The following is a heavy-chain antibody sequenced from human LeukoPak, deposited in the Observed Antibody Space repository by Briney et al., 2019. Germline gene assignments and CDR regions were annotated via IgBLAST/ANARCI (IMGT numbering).Heavy chain of an antibody. CDR1: GFTFNDAW. CDR3: TTLEGGSFGY. Sequence: PGGSLRLSCAASGFTFNDAWMNWVRQAPGKGLEWVGRIKSKTDGATIEYAAPVKGRFPISRDDSKNTLYLQMDSLKIEDTVVYYCTTLEGGSFGYWGQGTLVTVSS. D-gene: IGHD3-10*01. J-gene: IGHJ4*02. CDR2: IKSKTDGATI. V-gene: IGHV3-15*01.